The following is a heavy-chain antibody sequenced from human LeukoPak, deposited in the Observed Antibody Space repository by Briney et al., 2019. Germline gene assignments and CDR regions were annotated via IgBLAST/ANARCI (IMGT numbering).Heavy chain of an antibody. CDR3: VKKGQADDDGKPD. CDR2: IRFDGTNK. J-gene: IGHJ4*02. V-gene: IGHV3-30*02. D-gene: IGHD1-1*01. CDR1: GFTFSDYG. Sequence: GGSLRLSCAASGFTFSDYGMHWVRQAPGKGLDWVTFIRFDGTNKFDADSVKGRFTVSIDNSKTTLYLQMNNLRADDTAVYYCVKKGQADDDGKPDWGQGTLVTVSS.